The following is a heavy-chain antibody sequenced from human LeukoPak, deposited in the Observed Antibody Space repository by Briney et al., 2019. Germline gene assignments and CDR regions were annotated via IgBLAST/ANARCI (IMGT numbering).Heavy chain of an antibody. CDR2: ISGSGGST. D-gene: IGHD6-19*01. CDR3: AKSYSSGPVAFDI. J-gene: IGHJ3*02. V-gene: IGHV3-23*01. Sequence: GGSLRLSCAASGFTFSSYAMNWVRQAPGKGLEWVSGISGSGGSTYYADSVKGRFTISRDNSKNTLYLQINSLRAEDTAAYYCAKSYSSGPVAFDIWGQGTMVTVSS. CDR1: GFTFSSYA.